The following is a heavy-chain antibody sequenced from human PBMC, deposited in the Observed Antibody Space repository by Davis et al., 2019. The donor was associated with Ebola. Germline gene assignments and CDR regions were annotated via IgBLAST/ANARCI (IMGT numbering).Heavy chain of an antibody. CDR1: GFTFSSYG. D-gene: IGHD3-22*01. CDR2: ISYDGSNK. CDR3: AKTGDYYDTSDYYRPDVFDI. Sequence: GESLKISCAASGFTFSSYGMHWVRQAPGKGLEWVAVISYDGSNKYYADSVKGRFTISRDNSKNTLHVQMNTLRAEDTAIYYCAKTGDYYDTSDYYRPDVFDIWGRGTMVTVSS. J-gene: IGHJ3*02. V-gene: IGHV3-30*12.